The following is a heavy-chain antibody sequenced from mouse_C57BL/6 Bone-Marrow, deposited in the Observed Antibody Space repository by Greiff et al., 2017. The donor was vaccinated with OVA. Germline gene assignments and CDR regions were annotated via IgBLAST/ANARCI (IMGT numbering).Heavy chain of an antibody. CDR3: ARPDYYGAWFAY. CDR2: ISNGGGST. V-gene: IGHV5-12*01. CDR1: GFTFSDYY. Sequence: EVKLVESGGGLVQPGGSLKLSCAASGFTFSDYYLYLVRQTPEKRLEWVAYISNGGGSTYYPDTVKGRFTISRDNAKNTLYLQMSRLKSEDTAMYYCARPDYYGAWFAYWGQGTLVTVSA. J-gene: IGHJ3*01. D-gene: IGHD1-1*01.